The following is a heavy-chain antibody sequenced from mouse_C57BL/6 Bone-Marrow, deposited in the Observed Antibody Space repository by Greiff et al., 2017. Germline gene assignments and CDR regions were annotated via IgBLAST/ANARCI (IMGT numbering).Heavy chain of an antibody. CDR3: ARSAIYYGYDWYFDV. J-gene: IGHJ1*03. CDR1: GYTFTSYW. V-gene: IGHV1-7*01. D-gene: IGHD2-2*01. Sequence: QVQLKESGAELAKPGASVKLSCKASGYTFTSYWMHWVKQRPGQGLEWIGYINPSSGYTTYNQKFKDKATLTADKSSSTAYMQLSSLTSEDSAVYYCARSAIYYGYDWYFDVWGTGTTVTVSS. CDR2: INPSSGYT.